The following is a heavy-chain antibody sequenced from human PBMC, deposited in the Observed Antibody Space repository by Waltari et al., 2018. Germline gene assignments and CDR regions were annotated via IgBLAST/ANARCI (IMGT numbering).Heavy chain of an antibody. CDR3: ARAWDDFDY. CDR2: IGSGTSYI. V-gene: IGHV3-21*02. J-gene: IGHJ4*02. D-gene: IGHD1-26*01. CDR1: GFTSSIYK. Sequence: EIQLVESGGGLVKPGGSLRLSCAASGFTSSIYKMSWVRQAPGKGLEWVSSIGSGTSYIYYADSVKGRFTISRDNAKNSLYLQMNSLKVEDTAVYYCARAWDDFDYWGQGALVTVSS.